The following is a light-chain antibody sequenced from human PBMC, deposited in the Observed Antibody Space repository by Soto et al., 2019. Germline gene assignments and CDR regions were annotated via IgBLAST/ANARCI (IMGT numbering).Light chain of an antibody. CDR1: NRDVGSYNL. Sequence: QSVLTQPASVSGSPGQSITIACTGTNRDVGSYNLVSWYQQRPSEAPKLIISEVRNRPSGISYRFTGSKSGNTASLTISGLQAEDEADYYCSSYTTTSTLVFGGGTKLTVL. J-gene: IGLJ3*02. V-gene: IGLV2-14*01. CDR3: SSYTTTSTLV. CDR2: EVR.